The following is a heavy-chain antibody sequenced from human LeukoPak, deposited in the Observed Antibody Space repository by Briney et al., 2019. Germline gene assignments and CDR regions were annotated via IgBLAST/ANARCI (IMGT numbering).Heavy chain of an antibody. V-gene: IGHV3-15*01. D-gene: IGHD4-17*01. CDR2: IKTKTDGGTT. CDR1: GFSLSKVW. Sequence: GGSLRLSCTASGFSLSKVWMSWVRQAPGQGLEGVGHIKTKTDGGTTEYVAPVRGRFTISRDDSGDTLYLQMSSLKIEDTAVYYCTTVDYGDLTPAASSDYWGQGTLVTVSS. J-gene: IGHJ4*02. CDR3: TTVDYGDLTPAASSDY.